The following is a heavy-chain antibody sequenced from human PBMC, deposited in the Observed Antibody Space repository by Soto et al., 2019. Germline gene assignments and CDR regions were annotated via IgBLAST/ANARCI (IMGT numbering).Heavy chain of an antibody. J-gene: IGHJ5*02. CDR2: IYYSGST. D-gene: IGHD2-21*02. Sequence: PSETLSLTCTVSGGSISSGGYYWSWIRQHPGKGLEWIGYIYYSGSTYYNPSLKSRVTISVDTSKNQFSLKLSSVTAADTAVYYCARAPLLVVVTAMWFDPWGQGTLVTVSS. CDR3: ARAPLLVVVTAMWFDP. V-gene: IGHV4-31*03. CDR1: GGSISSGGYY.